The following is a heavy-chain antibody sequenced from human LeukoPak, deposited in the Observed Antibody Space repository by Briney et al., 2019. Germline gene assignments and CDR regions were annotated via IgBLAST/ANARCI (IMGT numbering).Heavy chain of an antibody. CDR3: ARVGYLEY. CDR2: ISYDGSNK. Sequence: SGRSLRLSCAASGFTFSSYAMHWVRQAPGKGLEWVAVISYDGSNKYYADSVKGRFTISRDNSKNTLYLQMNSLRAEDTAVCYCARVGYLEYWGQGTLVTVSS. J-gene: IGHJ4*02. V-gene: IGHV3-30-3*01. CDR1: GFTFSSYA. D-gene: IGHD3-16*01.